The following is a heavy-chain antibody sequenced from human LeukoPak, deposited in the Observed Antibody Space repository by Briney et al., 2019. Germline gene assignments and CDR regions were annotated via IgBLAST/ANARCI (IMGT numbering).Heavy chain of an antibody. Sequence: SVKVSCKASGGTFSSYAISWVRQAPGQGLEWMGGIIPIFGTANYAQKFQGRVTITADESTSTAYMELSSLRSEDTAVYYCARDRRSGSWFPYYYYGMDVWGQGTTVTVSS. CDR2: IIPIFGTA. J-gene: IGHJ6*02. CDR1: GGTFSSYA. D-gene: IGHD6-13*01. CDR3: ARDRRSGSWFPYYYYGMDV. V-gene: IGHV1-69*13.